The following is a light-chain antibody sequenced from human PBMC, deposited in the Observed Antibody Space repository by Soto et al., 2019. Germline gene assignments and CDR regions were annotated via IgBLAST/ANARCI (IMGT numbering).Light chain of an antibody. CDR3: LQDYNCPRT. CDR2: GAS. Sequence: AIQMTQSPSSLSASVGDRFTITCRASQGIRTELGWYQQNPGKAPKLLIYGASTLQSGVPSRFSGSGSGTDFTLTISSLQPEDFATYYCLQDYNCPRTFGQGIKVEIK. CDR1: QGIRTE. V-gene: IGKV1-6*01. J-gene: IGKJ1*01.